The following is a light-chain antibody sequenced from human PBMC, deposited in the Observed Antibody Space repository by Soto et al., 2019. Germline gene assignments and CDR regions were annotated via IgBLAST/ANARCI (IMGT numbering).Light chain of an antibody. CDR3: QQANILPLV. Sequence: IEMTQSPSSVSASVGERVTITCRASQDIRSRLAWYQHKPGKAPNLLIYSATTLQSGVPYRFSGSGSETYFTLTISSLQPEDFATYYCQQANILPLVFGGGTRVEI. CDR1: QDIRSR. V-gene: IGKV1-12*01. J-gene: IGKJ4*01. CDR2: SAT.